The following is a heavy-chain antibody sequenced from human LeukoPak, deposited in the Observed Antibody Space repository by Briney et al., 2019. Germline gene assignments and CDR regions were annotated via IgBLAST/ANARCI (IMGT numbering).Heavy chain of an antibody. V-gene: IGHV3-30-3*01. J-gene: IGHJ4*02. CDR3: ARDPRGSPYYFDY. D-gene: IGHD1-26*01. CDR1: GFTFSSYA. Sequence: PGGSLRLSCAASGFTFSSYAMHWVRQAPGKGLEWVAVISYDGTNKNYADSVKGRFTTSRDNSKNTVYLQMNSLRVEDAAVYYCARDPRGSPYYFDYWGQGTLVTVSS. CDR2: ISYDGTNK.